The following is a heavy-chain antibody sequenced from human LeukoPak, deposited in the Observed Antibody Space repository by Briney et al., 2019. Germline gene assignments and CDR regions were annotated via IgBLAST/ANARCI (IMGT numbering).Heavy chain of an antibody. CDR2: MNPNSGNT. Sequence: GASVKVSCKASGYTFTSYDINWVRQATGQGLEWMGWMNPNSGNTGYAQRFQGRVTMTRNTSISTAYMELSSLRSEDTAAYYCARVMSGYSYGSFYYYYMDVWGKGTTVTVSS. J-gene: IGHJ6*03. V-gene: IGHV1-8*01. D-gene: IGHD5-18*01. CDR1: GYTFTSYD. CDR3: ARVMSGYSYGSFYYYYMDV.